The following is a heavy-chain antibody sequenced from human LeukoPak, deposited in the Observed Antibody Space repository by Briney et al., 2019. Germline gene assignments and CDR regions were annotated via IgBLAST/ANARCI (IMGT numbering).Heavy chain of an antibody. D-gene: IGHD6-19*01. Sequence: GGSLRLSCVASGFTFGKYWMSWVRQAPGKGLEWVANIKLDGSEKNYVDSVKGRFTIPRDNSKNTLYLQMNSLRAEDTAVYYCANRREGSGWSYYFDYWGQGTLVTVSS. V-gene: IGHV3-7*03. CDR3: ANRREGSGWSYYFDY. J-gene: IGHJ4*02. CDR2: IKLDGSEK. CDR1: GFTFGKYW.